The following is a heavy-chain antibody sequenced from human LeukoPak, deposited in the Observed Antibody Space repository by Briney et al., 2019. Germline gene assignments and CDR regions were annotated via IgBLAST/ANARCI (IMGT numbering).Heavy chain of an antibody. CDR3: ARGDDYGGAWYYFDY. Sequence: GGSLRLSCAASGFTFSDAWMSWVRQAPGKGLEWVSSISGSGGSTYYADSVKGRFTISRDNSKNTLFLQMNSLRAEDTAEYYCARGDDYGGAWYYFDYWGQGTLVTVSS. D-gene: IGHD4-23*01. CDR1: GFTFSDAW. V-gene: IGHV3-23*01. CDR2: ISGSGGST. J-gene: IGHJ4*02.